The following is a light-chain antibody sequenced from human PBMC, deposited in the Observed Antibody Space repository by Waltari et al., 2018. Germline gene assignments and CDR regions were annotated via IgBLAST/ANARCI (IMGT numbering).Light chain of an antibody. CDR3: QNHERLPAT. V-gene: IGKV3-20*01. Sequence: EVVLTQSPGTLSLSPGERATLSCRASQSVSKYLAWYQQRPGQAPRLLIYVSATRAHGISDRFSGSGYGTDFSLTISRLEPEDFAVYYCQNHERLPATFGQGTKVEIK. J-gene: IGKJ1*01. CDR2: VSA. CDR1: QSVSKY.